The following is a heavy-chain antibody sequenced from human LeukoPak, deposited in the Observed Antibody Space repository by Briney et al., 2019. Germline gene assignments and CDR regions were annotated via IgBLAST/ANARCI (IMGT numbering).Heavy chain of an antibody. J-gene: IGHJ4*02. V-gene: IGHV1-46*01. D-gene: IGHD5-24*01. CDR3: AREEARDGSTGYYFDY. CDR1: GYTFINYH. CDR2: INPRYGST. Sequence: ASVKVSCKASGYTFINYHIHWVRQAPGQGIEWMGVINPRYGSTTYAQNFQGRATMTRDMSTSTVYMELSSLRSEDTAVYYCAREEARDGSTGYYFDYWGQGTLLTVSS.